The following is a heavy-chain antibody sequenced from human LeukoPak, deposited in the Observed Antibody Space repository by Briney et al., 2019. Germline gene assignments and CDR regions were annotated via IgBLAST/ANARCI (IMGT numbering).Heavy chain of an antibody. CDR2: ISGSSTYT. J-gene: IGHJ4*02. D-gene: IGHD5-18*01. Sequence: GGSLRLSCAASGFNFSDYYMTWIRQAPGKGLEWISYISGSSTYTNYADSVKGRFTISRDNAKNSLYLQMNSLRAEDTAVYYCARHLWTTMVKYYFDYWGQGTLVTASS. CDR1: GFNFSDYY. V-gene: IGHV3-11*06. CDR3: ARHLWTTMVKYYFDY.